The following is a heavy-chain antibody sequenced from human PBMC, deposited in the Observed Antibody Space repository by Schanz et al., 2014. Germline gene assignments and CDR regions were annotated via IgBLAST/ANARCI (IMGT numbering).Heavy chain of an antibody. Sequence: QVQVVQSGAELKKPGASVKVSCKASEYSFTSYSMHWVRQAPGQRLEWMGWINTGSGDTKYSQNFQGRVTMTTDTSTSIVYMELRSLRSDDTAVYYCARSAGRDFWRGYYTRCDYWGEGTLVNVSS. CDR2: INTGSGDT. D-gene: IGHD3-3*01. J-gene: IGHJ4*02. V-gene: IGHV1-3*04. CDR3: ARSAGRDFWRGYYTRCDY. CDR1: EYSFTSYS.